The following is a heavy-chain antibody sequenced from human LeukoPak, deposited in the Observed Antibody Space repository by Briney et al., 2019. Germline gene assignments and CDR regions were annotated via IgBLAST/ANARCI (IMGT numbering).Heavy chain of an antibody. J-gene: IGHJ4*02. V-gene: IGHV3-23*01. CDR1: GFTFTNYA. CDR2: ISASGVMT. Sequence: GGSLRLSCAASGFTFTNYAMTWVRQAPGKGLEWVSSISASGVMTYYADSVKGRFTVSRDTSKNSLHLQMSSLTAADTAVYYCAKDRSIGTYYTFDHWGQGTLVTVSS. CDR3: AKDRSIGTYYTFDH. D-gene: IGHD1-26*01.